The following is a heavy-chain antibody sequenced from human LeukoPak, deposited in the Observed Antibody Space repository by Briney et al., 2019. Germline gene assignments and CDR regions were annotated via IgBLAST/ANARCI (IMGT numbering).Heavy chain of an antibody. Sequence: ASVKVSCXVSGYTLTELSMHWVRQAPRKGLEWMGSFDPEDGETIYAQKFQGRVTMTEDTSTDTAYMELSSLRSEDTAVYYCVTDLRGLRFNNYWGQGTLVTVSS. D-gene: IGHD3-3*01. CDR3: VTDLRGLRFNNY. J-gene: IGHJ4*02. CDR2: FDPEDGET. CDR1: GYTLTELS. V-gene: IGHV1-24*01.